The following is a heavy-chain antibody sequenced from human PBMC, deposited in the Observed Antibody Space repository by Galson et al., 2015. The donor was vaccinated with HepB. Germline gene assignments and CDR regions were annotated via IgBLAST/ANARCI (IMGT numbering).Heavy chain of an antibody. D-gene: IGHD3-22*01. V-gene: IGHV3-23*01. Sequence: SLRLSCAASGFTFSSYAMSWVRQAPGKGLERVSAISGSGGSTYYADSVTGRFTISRDNSKNTLYLQMNSLRAEDTAVYYCAKVLEEGNYYDSSGYYAAFDIWGQGTMVTVSS. J-gene: IGHJ3*02. CDR2: ISGSGGST. CDR3: AKVLEEGNYYDSSGYYAAFDI. CDR1: GFTFSSYA.